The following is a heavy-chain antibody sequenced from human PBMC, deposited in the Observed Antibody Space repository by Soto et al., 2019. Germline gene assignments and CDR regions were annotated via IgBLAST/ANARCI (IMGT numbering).Heavy chain of an antibody. Sequence: PSETLSLTCAVSGGSISNGGYSWSWIRQPPGKGLEWIGYIYHSGRTYYNPSLKSRVTISVDRSKNQFSLKLSSVTAADTAVYYCARTQNTVTSYDYWGQGTPVTVSS. D-gene: IGHD4-17*01. CDR1: GGSISNGGYS. CDR2: IYHSGRT. J-gene: IGHJ4*02. CDR3: ARTQNTVTSYDY. V-gene: IGHV4-30-2*01.